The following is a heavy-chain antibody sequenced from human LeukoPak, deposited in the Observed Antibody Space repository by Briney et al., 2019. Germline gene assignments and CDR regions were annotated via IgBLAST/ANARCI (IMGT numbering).Heavy chain of an antibody. J-gene: IGHJ5*02. CDR2: IYTSGST. CDR3: VGRDYGDYS. V-gene: IGHV4-61*02. CDR1: GGSISSGRYY. D-gene: IGHD4-17*01. Sequence: PSQTLSLTCTVSGGSISSGRYYWSWIRQPAGKGLEWIGRIYTSGSTNYNPSLKSRVTISVDTSKNQFSLKLSSVTAADTAVYYCVGRDYGDYSWGQGTLVTVSS.